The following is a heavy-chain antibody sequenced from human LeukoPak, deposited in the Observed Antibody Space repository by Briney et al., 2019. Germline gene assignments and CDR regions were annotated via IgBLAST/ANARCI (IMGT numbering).Heavy chain of an antibody. D-gene: IGHD6-13*01. CDR2: ISYDGSNK. J-gene: IGHJ6*02. CDR3: AREEPYSRRVYGMDV. CDR1: GFTFSSYA. Sequence: GGSLRLSCAASGFTFSSYAMHWVRQAPGKGLEWVAVISYDGSNKYYADSVKGRFTISRDNSKNTLYLQMNSLRAEDTAVYYCAREEPYSRRVYGMDVWGQGTTVTVSS. V-gene: IGHV3-30*04.